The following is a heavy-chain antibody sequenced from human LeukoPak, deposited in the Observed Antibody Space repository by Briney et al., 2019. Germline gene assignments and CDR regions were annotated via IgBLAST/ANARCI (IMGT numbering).Heavy chain of an antibody. D-gene: IGHD3-3*01. CDR3: ATRPIFGVVVLDY. J-gene: IGHJ4*02. V-gene: IGHV1-24*01. Sequence: ASVKVSCKVFGYTLTELSMYWVRQAPGKGLEWMGGFDPEDGETIYAQKFQGRVTMTEDTSTDTAYMELSSLRSEDTAVYYCATRPIFGVVVLDYWGQGTLVTVSS. CDR2: FDPEDGET. CDR1: GYTLTELS.